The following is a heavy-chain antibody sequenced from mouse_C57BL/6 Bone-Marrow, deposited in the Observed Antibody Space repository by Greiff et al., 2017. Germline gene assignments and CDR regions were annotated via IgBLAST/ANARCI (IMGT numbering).Heavy chain of an antibody. CDR3: ARGDYYGSSYCYAMDY. CDR2: IYPGDGDT. Sequence: QVQLQQSGAELVKPGASVKISCKASGYAFSSYWMNWVKQRPGKGLEWIGQIYPGDGDTNYNGKFKGKATLTADKSSSTAYMQLSSLTSEDSAVYFCARGDYYGSSYCYAMDYWGQGTSVTVSS. CDR1: GYAFSSYW. V-gene: IGHV1-80*01. D-gene: IGHD1-1*01. J-gene: IGHJ4*01.